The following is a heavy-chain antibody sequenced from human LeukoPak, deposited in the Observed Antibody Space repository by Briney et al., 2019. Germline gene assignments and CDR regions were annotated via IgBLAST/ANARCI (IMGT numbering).Heavy chain of an antibody. D-gene: IGHD3-10*01. CDR3: ARQVRVWFGELHGRYYFDY. V-gene: IGHV5-51*01. CDR1: GYSFTSYW. CDR2: IYPGDSDT. Sequence: GESLKISCKGSGYSFTSYWIGWVRQMPGEGLEWMGIIYPGDSDTRYSPSFQGQVTISADKSISTAYLQWSSLKASDTAMYYCARQVRVWFGELHGRYYFDYWGQGTLVTVSS. J-gene: IGHJ4*02.